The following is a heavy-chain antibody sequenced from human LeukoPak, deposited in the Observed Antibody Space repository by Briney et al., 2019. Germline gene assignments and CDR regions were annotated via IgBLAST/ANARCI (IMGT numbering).Heavy chain of an antibody. CDR1: GFTFTTYK. CDR2: ISGSGTYM. J-gene: IGHJ4*02. V-gene: IGHV3-21*01. CDR3: ARDVEDY. Sequence: KSGGSLRLSCAASGFTFTTYKMNWVRQAPGKGLEWVSSISGSGTYMYYADSLKGRFTISRDNAKNSLYLQMNSLRAEDTAVYYCARDVEDYWGQGTLVTVSS.